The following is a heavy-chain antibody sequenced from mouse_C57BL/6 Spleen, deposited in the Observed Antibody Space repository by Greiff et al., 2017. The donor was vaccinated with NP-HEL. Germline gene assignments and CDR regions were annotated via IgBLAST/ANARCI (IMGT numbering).Heavy chain of an antibody. CDR2: ISGGGGNT. Sequence: EVKLVESGGGLVKPGGSLKLSCAASGFTFSSYTMSWVRQTPEKRLEWVATISGGGGNTYYPDSVKGRFTISRDNAKNTLYLQMSSLRSEDTALYYCARHGYDYERFAYWGQGTLVTVSA. J-gene: IGHJ3*01. V-gene: IGHV5-9*01. D-gene: IGHD2-4*01. CDR3: ARHGYDYERFAY. CDR1: GFTFSSYT.